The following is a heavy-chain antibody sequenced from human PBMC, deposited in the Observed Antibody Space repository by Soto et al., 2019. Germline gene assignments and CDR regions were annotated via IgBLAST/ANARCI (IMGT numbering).Heavy chain of an antibody. V-gene: IGHV5-51*01. J-gene: IGHJ1*01. CDR2: IYPGDSDT. CDR3: ARRELPPEYFQH. CDR1: GYSFTRYW. D-gene: IGHD1-7*01. Sequence: DSLTISCKSSGYSFTRYWIGLVRQMPGKGLEWMGIIYPGDSDTRYSPSFQGQVTISADKSISTAYLQWSSLKASDTAMYYCARRELPPEYFQHWGQGTLVTVSS.